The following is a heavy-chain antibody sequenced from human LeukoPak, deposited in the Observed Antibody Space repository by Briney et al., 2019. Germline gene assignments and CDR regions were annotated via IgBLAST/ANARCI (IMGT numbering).Heavy chain of an antibody. V-gene: IGHV1-2*02. D-gene: IGHD4-17*01. CDR3: ARDQTTVTTARRYNWFDP. Sequence: ASVKVSCKASGYTFTGYYMRWVRQAPGQGLEWMGWINPNSGGTNYAQKFQGRVTMTRDTSISTAYMELSRLRSDDTAVYYCARDQTTVTTARRYNWFDPWGQGTLVTVSS. CDR2: INPNSGGT. CDR1: GYTFTGYY. J-gene: IGHJ5*02.